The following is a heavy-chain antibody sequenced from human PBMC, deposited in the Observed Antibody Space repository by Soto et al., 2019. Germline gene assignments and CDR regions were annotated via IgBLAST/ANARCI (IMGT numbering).Heavy chain of an antibody. V-gene: IGHV3-23*01. CDR1: GFTFSSYA. Sequence: PGGSLRLSCAVSGFTFSSYAMSWVRQAPWKGLEWVSAISGSGGSTYYADSVKGRFTISRDNSKNTLYLQMNSLRAEDTAVYYCAKDTRKRITMIVVVPGAGYFDYWGQGTLVTVSS. CDR3: AKDTRKRITMIVVVPGAGYFDY. CDR2: ISGSGGST. D-gene: IGHD3-22*01. J-gene: IGHJ4*02.